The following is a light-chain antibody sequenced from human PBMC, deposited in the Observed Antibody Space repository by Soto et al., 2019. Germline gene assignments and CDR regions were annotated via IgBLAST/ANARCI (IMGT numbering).Light chain of an antibody. CDR3: SSYTGSSTLYV. CDR2: EVS. J-gene: IGLJ1*01. CDR1: SSDVGGYNY. V-gene: IGLV2-14*01. Sequence: QSVLTQPASVYGSPGQSITISCTGTSSDVGGYNYVSWYQQHPGKAPKLMIYEVSNRPSGVSNRFSGSKSGNTASLTISGLQAEDEADYYCSSYTGSSTLYVFGTGTKV.